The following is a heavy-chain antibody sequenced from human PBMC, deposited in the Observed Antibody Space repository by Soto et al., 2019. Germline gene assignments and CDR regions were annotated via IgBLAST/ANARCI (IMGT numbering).Heavy chain of an antibody. CDR1: GYTFTNYS. CDR3: ARGPSLGYFQY. CDR2: ISGDNGDT. J-gene: IGHJ1*01. V-gene: IGHV1-18*01. D-gene: IGHD6-6*01. Sequence: QVQLVQSGAEVKKPGASVKVSCKASGYTFTNYSTSWVRQAPGQGLEYMGWISGDNGDTHYAQKVQGRVTMTTDRSTNTAYMELRSLRPDDTAVYSCARGPSLGYFQYWGQGTLVTVSS.